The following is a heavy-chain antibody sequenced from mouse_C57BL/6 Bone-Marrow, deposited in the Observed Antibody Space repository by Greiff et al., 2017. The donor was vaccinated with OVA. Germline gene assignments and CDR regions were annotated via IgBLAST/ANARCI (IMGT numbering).Heavy chain of an antibody. D-gene: IGHD1-1*01. CDR3: TRRRGEASYYGSSYYFDY. V-gene: IGHV1-5*01. CDR1: GYTFTSYW. Sequence: VQLQQSGTVLARPGASVKMSCKTSGYTFTSYWMHWVKQRPGQGLEWIGAIYPGNSDTSYNQKFKGKAKLTAVTSASTAYMELSSLTNEDSAVYYCTRRRGEASYYGSSYYFDYWGQGTTLTVSS. J-gene: IGHJ2*01. CDR2: IYPGNSDT.